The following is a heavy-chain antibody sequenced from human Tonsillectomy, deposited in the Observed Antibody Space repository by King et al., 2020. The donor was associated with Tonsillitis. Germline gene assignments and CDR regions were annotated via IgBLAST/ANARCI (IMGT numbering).Heavy chain of an antibody. V-gene: IGHV4-39*01. CDR1: GGSISSSSYY. CDR3: ARPGYSSGWYDPNWFDP. CDR2: ICYSVST. J-gene: IGHJ5*02. Sequence: QLQESGPGLVKPSETLSLTCTVSGGSISSSSYYWGWIRQPPGKGLEWIGNICYSVSTYYNPSLKIRVTLSVGTSKNQFSLKLSSVTAADTAVYYCARPGYSSGWYDPNWFDPWGQGTLVTVSS. D-gene: IGHD6-19*01.